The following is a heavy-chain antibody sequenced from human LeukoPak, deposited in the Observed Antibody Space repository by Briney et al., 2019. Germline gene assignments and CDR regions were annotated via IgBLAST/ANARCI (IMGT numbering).Heavy chain of an antibody. Sequence: PGGSLRLSCAASGVTFSSYAMSWVRQAPGKGLEWVSGISGSGGTTYYADSVKGRFTISRDNSKNTLYLQMNSLRAEDTAVYYCAKMSAYYNYYTMDVWGQGTTVTVSS. V-gene: IGHV3-23*01. D-gene: IGHD3-3*01. J-gene: IGHJ6*02. CDR1: GVTFSSYA. CDR3: AKMSAYYNYYTMDV. CDR2: ISGSGGTT.